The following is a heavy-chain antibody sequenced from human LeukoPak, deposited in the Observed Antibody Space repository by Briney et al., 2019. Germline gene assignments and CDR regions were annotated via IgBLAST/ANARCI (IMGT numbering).Heavy chain of an antibody. J-gene: IGHJ4*02. CDR1: GFTFSSYA. V-gene: IGHV3-73*01. CDR2: IRSKTNSYAA. CDR3: VLSEGVAGTLSDY. Sequence: GGCLRLSCAASGFTFSSYAMSWVRQASGKGLEWVGRIRSKTNSYAATYAESVEGRFTISREDSKNRAYLQMNSPKTEDTAVYYCVLSEGVAGTLSDYWGRGTLVTVS. D-gene: IGHD6-19*01.